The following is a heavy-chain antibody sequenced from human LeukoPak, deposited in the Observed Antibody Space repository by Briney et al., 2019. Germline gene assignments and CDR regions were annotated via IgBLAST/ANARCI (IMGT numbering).Heavy chain of an antibody. D-gene: IGHD2-15*01. CDR2: ISSSSSYI. J-gene: IGHJ5*02. CDR1: GFTFSSCS. Sequence: GGSLRLSCAASGFTFSSCSMNWVRQAPGKGLEWVSSISSSSSYIYYADSVKGRFTISRDNAKNSLYLQMNSLRAEDTAVYYCARDQCSGGSCYSNHWGQGTLVTVSS. V-gene: IGHV3-21*01. CDR3: ARDQCSGGSCYSNH.